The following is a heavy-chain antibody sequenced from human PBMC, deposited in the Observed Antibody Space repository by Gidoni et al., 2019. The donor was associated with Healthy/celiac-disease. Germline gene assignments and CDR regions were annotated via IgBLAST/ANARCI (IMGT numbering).Heavy chain of an antibody. CDR1: GFTFSSYS. D-gene: IGHD6-19*01. J-gene: IGHJ5*02. Sequence: EVQLVESGGGLVKPGGSLRLSCAASGFTFSSYSMNWVRQAPGKGLEWVSSISSSSSYIYYADSVKGRFTISRDNAKNSLYLQMNSLRAEDTAVYYCARDHSSGPRGANWFDPWGQGTLVTVSS. CDR2: ISSSSSYI. V-gene: IGHV3-21*01. CDR3: ARDHSSGPRGANWFDP.